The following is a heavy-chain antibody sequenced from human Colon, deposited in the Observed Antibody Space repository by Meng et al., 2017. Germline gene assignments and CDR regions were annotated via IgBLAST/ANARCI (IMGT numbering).Heavy chain of an antibody. J-gene: IGHJ4*02. CDR1: GYSISSGYY. V-gene: IGHV4-38-2*02. CDR3: AREAWAY. D-gene: IGHD7-27*01. Sequence: SETLSLTCTVSGYSISSGYYWGWIRQPPGKGLEWFGSIYHRGSTYYNPSLKSRVTISVDTSKNQFPLILSSVTAADTAVYYCAREAWAYWGQGALVTVSS. CDR2: IYHRGST.